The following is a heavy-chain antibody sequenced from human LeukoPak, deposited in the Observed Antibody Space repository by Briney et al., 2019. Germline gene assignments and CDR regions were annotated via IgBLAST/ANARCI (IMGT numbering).Heavy chain of an antibody. J-gene: IGHJ4*02. Sequence: GGSLRLSCAGSGFTFSSYAMSWVRQAPGKGLEWVSTISGSGGAGTYYADSVKGRFTVSRDNSRNTLYLPMNSLRAEDTAVYYCARSSGSLNFDYWGQGTLVTVSS. CDR3: ARSSGSLNFDY. CDR1: GFTFSSYA. CDR2: ISGSGGAGT. D-gene: IGHD6-19*01. V-gene: IGHV3-23*01.